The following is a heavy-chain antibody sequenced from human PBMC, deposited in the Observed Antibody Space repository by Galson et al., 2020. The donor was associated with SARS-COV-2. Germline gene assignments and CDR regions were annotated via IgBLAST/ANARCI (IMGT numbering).Heavy chain of an antibody. Sequence: GGSLRPSCAASGFTFSSYAMHWVRQAPGKGLEWVAVISYDGSNKYYADSVKGRFTISRDNSKNTLYLQMNSLRAEDTAVYYCATAAMGNYYYGMDVWGQGTTVTVSS. J-gene: IGHJ6*02. CDR3: ATAAMGNYYYGMDV. D-gene: IGHD2-2*01. CDR2: ISYDGSNK. V-gene: IGHV3-30*04. CDR1: GFTFSSYA.